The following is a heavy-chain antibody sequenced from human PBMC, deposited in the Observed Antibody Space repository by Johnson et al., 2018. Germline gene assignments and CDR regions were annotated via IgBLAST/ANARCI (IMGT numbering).Heavy chain of an antibody. Sequence: QVQLVESGGGVVQPGRSLSLSCAASGFTFSSYAMHWVRQAPGKGLEWVAVTSYDGSNKYSADSVKGRFTISRDNSKNTLYLQMNSLGAEEPAVYYCARDLSLIGAVDSWGQGTSVTVSS. D-gene: IGHD3-3*02. CDR3: ARDLSLIGAVDS. V-gene: IGHV3-30-3*01. CDR1: GFTFSSYA. CDR2: TSYDGSNK. J-gene: IGHJ3*02.